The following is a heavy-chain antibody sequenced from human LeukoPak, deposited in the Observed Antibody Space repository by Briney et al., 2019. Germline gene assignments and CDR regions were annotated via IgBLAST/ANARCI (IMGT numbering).Heavy chain of an antibody. J-gene: IGHJ4*02. CDR2: INHSGST. CDR1: GGSFSDYY. D-gene: IGHD3-3*01. Sequence: PSETLSLTCAVYGGSFSDYYWSWIRQPPGKGLEWIGEINHSGSTNYNPSLKSRVTISVDTSKNQFSLKLSSVTAADTAVYYCARTPNDFWSGYWFDYWGQGTLVTVSS. CDR3: ARTPNDFWSGYWFDY. V-gene: IGHV4-34*01.